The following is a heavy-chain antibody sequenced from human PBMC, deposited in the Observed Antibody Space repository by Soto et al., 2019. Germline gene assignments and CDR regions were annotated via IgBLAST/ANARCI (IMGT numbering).Heavy chain of an antibody. Sequence: ASVKVSCKASGGTFSSYAISWVRQAPGQGLEWMGIINPSGGSTSYAQKFQGRVTMTRDTSTSTVYMELSSLRSEDTAVYYCARDIRWYYDSSGYLFYWGQGPLVTVSS. CDR3: ARDIRWYYDSSGYLFY. CDR2: INPSGGST. V-gene: IGHV1-46*01. CDR1: GGTFSSYA. D-gene: IGHD3-22*01. J-gene: IGHJ4*02.